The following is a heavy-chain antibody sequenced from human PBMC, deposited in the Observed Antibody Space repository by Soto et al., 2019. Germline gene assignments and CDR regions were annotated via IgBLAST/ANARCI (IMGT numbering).Heavy chain of an antibody. J-gene: IGHJ6*02. D-gene: IGHD6-6*01. CDR1: GYSFTSYW. Sequence: EVQLVQSGAEVKKPGESLRISCKGSGYSFTSYWISWVRQMPGKGLEWMGRIDPSDSYTNYSPSFQGHVTISADKSISTAYLQWSSLKASDTAMYYCARGSSSGRIYYYYGMDVWGQGTTVTVSS. CDR3: ARGSSSGRIYYYYGMDV. CDR2: IDPSDSYT. V-gene: IGHV5-10-1*03.